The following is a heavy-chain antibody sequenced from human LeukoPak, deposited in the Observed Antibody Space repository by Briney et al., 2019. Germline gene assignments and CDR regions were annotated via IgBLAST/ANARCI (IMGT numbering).Heavy chain of an antibody. D-gene: IGHD2-15*01. CDR1: GFSFTYSW. CDR2: ISYDGSNK. Sequence: GGSLRLSCAASGFSFTYSWMARVRQAPGKGLEWVAVISYDGSNKYYADSVKGRFTISRDNSKNTLYLQMNSLRAEDTAVYYCAKLGGSDVAATRAFDYWGQGTLVTVSS. V-gene: IGHV3-30*18. CDR3: AKLGGSDVAATRAFDY. J-gene: IGHJ4*02.